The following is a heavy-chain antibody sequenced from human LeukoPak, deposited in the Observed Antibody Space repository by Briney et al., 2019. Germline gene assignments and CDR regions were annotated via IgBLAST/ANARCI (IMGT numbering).Heavy chain of an antibody. Sequence: GRSLRLSCAASGFTFSSYGMHWVRQAPGKGLEWVAVISYDGSNKYYADSVKGRFTISRDNSKNTLYLQMNRLRAEDTAVYYCAKVYLSIVVVPAADYWGQGTLVTVSS. CDR2: ISYDGSNK. J-gene: IGHJ4*02. V-gene: IGHV3-30*18. CDR1: GFTFSSYG. D-gene: IGHD2-2*01. CDR3: AKVYLSIVVVPAADY.